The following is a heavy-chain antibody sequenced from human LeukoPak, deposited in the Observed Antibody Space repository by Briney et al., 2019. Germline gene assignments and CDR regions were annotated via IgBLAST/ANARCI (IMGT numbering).Heavy chain of an antibody. CDR1: GGSISSSSYY. CDR2: IYYSGGT. V-gene: IGHV4-39*01. CDR3: ARVEMTTIDY. J-gene: IGHJ4*02. Sequence: SETLSLTCTVSGGSISSSSYYWGWIRQPPGKGLEWIGSIYYSGGTYYNPSLKSRVTISVDTSKNQFSLKLSAVTAADTAVYYCARVEMTTIDYWSQGTLVTVSS. D-gene: IGHD5-24*01.